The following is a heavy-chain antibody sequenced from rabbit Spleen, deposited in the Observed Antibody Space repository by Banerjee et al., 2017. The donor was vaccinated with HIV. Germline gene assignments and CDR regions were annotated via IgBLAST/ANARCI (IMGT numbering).Heavy chain of an antibody. D-gene: IGHD1-1*01. J-gene: IGHJ4*01. Sequence: QKQLVESGGGLVQPGGSLKLSCTASGFSFSNKAVMCWVRQAPGKGLEWIACINAITGKAVYASWAKGRFTFSKTSSTTVTLQMTSLTAADTATYFCARDLDAVIGWNFGWWGPGTLVTVS. CDR2: INAITGKA. V-gene: IGHV1S45*01. CDR3: ARDLDAVIGWNFGW. CDR1: GFSFSNKAV.